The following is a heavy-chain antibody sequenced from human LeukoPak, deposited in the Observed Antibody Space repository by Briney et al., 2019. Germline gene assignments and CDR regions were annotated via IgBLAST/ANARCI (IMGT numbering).Heavy chain of an antibody. V-gene: IGHV3-53*01. CDR1: GFTVSSNY. Sequence: GRSLRLSCAASGFTVSSNYMSWVRQAPGKGLEWVSVIYSGGSTYYADSVKGRFTTPRDISKNTLYLQMNSLRAEDTAVYYCASVNGDGAEYFQHWGQGTLVTVSS. CDR3: ASVNGDGAEYFQH. CDR2: IYSGGST. J-gene: IGHJ1*01. D-gene: IGHD2-21*01.